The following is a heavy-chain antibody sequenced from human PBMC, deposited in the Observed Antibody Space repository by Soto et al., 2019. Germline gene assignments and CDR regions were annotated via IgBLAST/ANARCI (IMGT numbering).Heavy chain of an antibody. CDR3: ASDMGLYSSGWEYYFDY. CDR2: ISYDGSNK. D-gene: IGHD6-19*01. V-gene: IGHV3-30-3*01. CDR1: GFTFSSYA. Sequence: QVQLVESGGGVVQPGRSLSLSCAASGFTFSSYAMHWVRKAPGKGLAWVAVISYDGSNKYYADSVKGRFTISRDNSKNTLYLQMNSLRAEDTAVYYGASDMGLYSSGWEYYFDYWGQGTLFTVSS. J-gene: IGHJ4*02.